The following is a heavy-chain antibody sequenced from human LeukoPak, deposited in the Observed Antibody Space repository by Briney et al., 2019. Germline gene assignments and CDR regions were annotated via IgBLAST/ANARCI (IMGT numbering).Heavy chain of an antibody. CDR2: FDPEDGET. Sequence: ASVKVSCKVSGYTLTELSMHWVRQAPGKGLEWMGGFDPEDGETIYAQKFQGKVTMTEDTSTDTAYMELSSLRSEDMAVYYCATAQNSNGWTFDSWGQGTLVTVSS. D-gene: IGHD6-19*01. J-gene: IGHJ4*02. CDR1: GYTLTELS. CDR3: ATAQNSNGWTFDS. V-gene: IGHV1-24*01.